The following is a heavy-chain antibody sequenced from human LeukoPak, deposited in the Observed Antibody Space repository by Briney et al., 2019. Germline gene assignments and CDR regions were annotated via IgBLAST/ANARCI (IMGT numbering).Heavy chain of an antibody. CDR1: GYTFTSYD. CDR2: MNPNSGNT. Sequence: GASVTVSFKASGYTFTSYDINWVRQATGQGLEWMGWMNPNSGNTGYAQKFQGRVTMTRNTSISTAYMELSSLRSEDTAVYYCARGPAVTTSFDYWGQGTLVTVSS. CDR3: ARGPAVTTSFDY. V-gene: IGHV1-8*01. D-gene: IGHD4-11*01. J-gene: IGHJ4*02.